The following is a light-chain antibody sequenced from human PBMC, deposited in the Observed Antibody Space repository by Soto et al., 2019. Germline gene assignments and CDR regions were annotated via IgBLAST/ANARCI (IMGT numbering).Light chain of an antibody. Sequence: QSALTQPASVSGSPGQSITISCTGTRSDVGGYNYVSWYQQHPGKAPKLMIYDVSNRPSGVSNRFSGSKSGNTASLTISGLQAEDEADYYCSSYTSGSTLEVFGGGTKLTVL. CDR1: RSDVGGYNY. CDR2: DVS. CDR3: SSYTSGSTLEV. V-gene: IGLV2-14*01. J-gene: IGLJ2*01.